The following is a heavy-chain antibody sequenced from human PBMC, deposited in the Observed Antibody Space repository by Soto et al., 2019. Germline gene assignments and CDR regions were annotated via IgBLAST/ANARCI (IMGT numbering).Heavy chain of an antibody. D-gene: IGHD3-10*01. CDR1: GFTFRSFV. CDR2: ISVSGEST. CDR3: AKRREGCYYIFDY. Sequence: PGGSLRLSCAASGFTFRSFVISWVRQAPGKGLEWVSSISVSGESTYYADSVKGRLSISRDNSKNTLYLQMNSLRAEDTAVYYCAKRREGCYYIFDYWGQGTPVTVSS. V-gene: IGHV3-23*01. J-gene: IGHJ4*02.